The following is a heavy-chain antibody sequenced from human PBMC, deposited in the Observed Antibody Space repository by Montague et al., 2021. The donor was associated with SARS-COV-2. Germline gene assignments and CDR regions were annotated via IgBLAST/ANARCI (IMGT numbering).Heavy chain of an antibody. CDR2: INHSGST. D-gene: IGHD2-2*01. CDR1: GGTLSGYY. Sequence: SETLSLTCAVYGGTLSGYYWSWIRQPTGKGRERIGEINHSGSTNYNPSLKSRVTISVDTSKNQFSLKLSSVTAADTAVYYCTREGYQVLWSDYYYYGLDVWGQGTTVTVSS. V-gene: IGHV4-34*01. J-gene: IGHJ6*02. CDR3: TREGYQVLWSDYYYYGLDV.